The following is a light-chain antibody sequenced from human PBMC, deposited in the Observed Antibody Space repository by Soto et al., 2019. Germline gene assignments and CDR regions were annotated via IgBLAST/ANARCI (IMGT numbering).Light chain of an antibody. V-gene: IGLV2-8*01. CDR2: EVN. CDR3: SSYAGSSNV. CDR1: SSDVGGYNY. J-gene: IGLJ1*01. Sequence: QSVLTQPRSVSGSPGQSVAISCTGTSSDVGGYNYVSWYQQHPGKAPKLMIYEVNKRPSGVPDRFSGSKSGNTASLTVSGLQAEDEADYYCSSYAGSSNVFGTGTKVTFL.